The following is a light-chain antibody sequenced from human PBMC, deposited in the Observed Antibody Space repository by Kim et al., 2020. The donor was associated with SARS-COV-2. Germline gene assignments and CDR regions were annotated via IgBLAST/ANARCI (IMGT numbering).Light chain of an antibody. CDR1: SSDVDGYNY. V-gene: IGLV2-14*03. CDR3: SSYTSSSTWV. Sequence: GHAITVACTGTSSDVDGYNYVSWYQQHPGKAPKLMIYDVRNRPSGVSNRFSGSKSGDAAALTIYGLQAEDEADYYCSSYTSSSTWVFGGGTQLTVL. J-gene: IGLJ3*02. CDR2: DVR.